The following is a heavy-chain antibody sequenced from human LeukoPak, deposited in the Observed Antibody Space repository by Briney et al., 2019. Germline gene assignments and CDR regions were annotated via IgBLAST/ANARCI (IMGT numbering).Heavy chain of an antibody. CDR1: GYRFTNYR. Sequence: GESLKISCRGSGYRFTNYRIAWVRQMPGKGLEWMGIIYPGGSETTYSPSFQGQVTISVDKSINTAYLQWSSLRTSDTAMYYCARLDEDFYYDGSGFYFWGQGTLVTVSS. V-gene: IGHV5-51*01. J-gene: IGHJ1*01. CDR2: IYPGGSET. D-gene: IGHD3-22*01. CDR3: ARLDEDFYYDGSGFYF.